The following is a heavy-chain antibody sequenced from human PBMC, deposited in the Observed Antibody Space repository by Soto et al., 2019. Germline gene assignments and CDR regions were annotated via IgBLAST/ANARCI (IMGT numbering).Heavy chain of an antibody. V-gene: IGHV3-30*03. CDR2: ISYDGSNK. D-gene: IGHD2-15*01. CDR1: GFTFRNYG. Sequence: QVQLVESGGGVVQPGRSLRLSCAASGFTFRNYGMHWVRQAPGKGLEWVAVISYDGSNKFYADSVKGRFTIDRDNSVNTLYLQMNSLRAEDTAVYYCVHSKGYCSSGNCYLDYWGQGTLVTVSS. CDR3: VHSKGYCSSGNCYLDY. J-gene: IGHJ4*02.